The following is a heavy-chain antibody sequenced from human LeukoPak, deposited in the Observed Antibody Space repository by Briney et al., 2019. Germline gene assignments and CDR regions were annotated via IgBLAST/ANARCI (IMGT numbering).Heavy chain of an antibody. Sequence: SETLSLTCAVSGYSISSGYYWGWIRQPPGKGLEWIGSIYHSGSTYYNPSLKSRVTISVDTSKNQFSLKLSSVTAADTAVYYCAGFDWNDAAFDYWGQGTLVTVSS. V-gene: IGHV4-38-2*01. J-gene: IGHJ4*02. CDR2: IYHSGST. CDR1: GYSISSGYY. D-gene: IGHD1-1*01. CDR3: AGFDWNDAAFDY.